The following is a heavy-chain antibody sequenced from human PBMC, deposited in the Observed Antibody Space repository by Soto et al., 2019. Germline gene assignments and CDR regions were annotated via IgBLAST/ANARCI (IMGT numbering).Heavy chain of an antibody. Sequence: PSETLSLTCSFSVGSISSGDYYCSWIRQPPGKGLEWIGYISYSGNTYYRPSLESRVTISVDTSKNQFSLKLTSVTAADTAVYYCAANALGTEVASAPWGQATLVTVSS. CDR3: AANALGTEVASAP. CDR1: VGSISSGDYY. J-gene: IGHJ5*02. CDR2: ISYSGNT. D-gene: IGHD1-7*01. V-gene: IGHV4-30-4*01.